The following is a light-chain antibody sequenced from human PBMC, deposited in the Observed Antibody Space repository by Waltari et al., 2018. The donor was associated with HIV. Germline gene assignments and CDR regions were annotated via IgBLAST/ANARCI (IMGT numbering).Light chain of an antibody. CDR1: SSNIGRTT. J-gene: IGLJ3*02. CDR2: SNN. V-gene: IGLV1-44*01. CDR3: AAWDDSLNGGV. Sequence: QSVLTQPPSASGTPGQRVTISCSGSSSNIGRTTVNWYQQLPGTAPKLLIYSNNQRPSGVPDRFSGSKSGTSASLAISGLQSEDEADYYCAAWDDSLNGGVFGGGTKLTVL.